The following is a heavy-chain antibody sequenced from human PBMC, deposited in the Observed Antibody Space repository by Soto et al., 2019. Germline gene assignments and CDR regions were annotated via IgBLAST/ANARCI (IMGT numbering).Heavy chain of an antibody. V-gene: IGHV3-30*03. Sequence: QVQLVESGGGVVQPGRSLRLSCAASGFTFSSYGMHWVRQAPGKGLAWVAVISYDGSNKYYADSVKGRFTISRDKSKNTLYLQMNRLRAEYTAVYSCATELTPVTSGWFDPLVQGTLVTVSS. D-gene: IGHD4-4*01. CDR2: ISYDGSNK. CDR3: ATELTPVTSGWFDP. CDR1: GFTFSSYG. J-gene: IGHJ5*02.